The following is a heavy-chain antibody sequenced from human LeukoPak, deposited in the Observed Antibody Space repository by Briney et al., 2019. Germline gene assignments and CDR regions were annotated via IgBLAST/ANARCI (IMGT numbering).Heavy chain of an antibody. V-gene: IGHV4-4*07. CDR3: ARVFDKDV. D-gene: IGHD2-21*01. Sequence: SETLSLTCTVCGGSISTHYWSWIRQPAGKGLEWIGRIFTSGITHYNPSLKSRVTMSIDTSKNQFSLRLSSVTAADTAVYYCARVFDKDVWGKGTTVTVSS. CDR2: IFTSGIT. CDR1: GGSISTHY. J-gene: IGHJ6*03.